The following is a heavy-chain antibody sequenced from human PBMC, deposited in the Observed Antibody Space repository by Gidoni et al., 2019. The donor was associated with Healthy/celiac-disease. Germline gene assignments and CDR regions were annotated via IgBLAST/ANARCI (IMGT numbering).Heavy chain of an antibody. CDR3: ARGRKLYYYDPTLFDY. D-gene: IGHD3-22*01. CDR1: GGSFSGYY. Sequence: QVQLQQWGAGLLKPSETLYLTCAVYGGSFSGYYWSWIRQPPGKGLEWIGEINHSGSTNYHPSLKSRVTISVDTSKNQFSLKLSSVTAADTAVYYCARGRKLYYYDPTLFDYWGQGTLVTVSS. CDR2: INHSGST. V-gene: IGHV4-34*01. J-gene: IGHJ4*02.